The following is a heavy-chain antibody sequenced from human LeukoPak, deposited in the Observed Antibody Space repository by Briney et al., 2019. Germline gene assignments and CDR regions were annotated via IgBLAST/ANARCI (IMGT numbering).Heavy chain of an antibody. V-gene: IGHV4-38-2*02. CDR1: GYSISSGYY. D-gene: IGHD3-9*01. J-gene: IGHJ5*02. Sequence: SETLSLTCTVSGYSISSGYYWGWIRQPPGKGLEWIGSIYHSGSTYYNPSLKSRVTISVDTSKNQFSLKLSSVTAADTAVYYCARGVRIFPFDPWGQGTLVTVSS. CDR3: ARGVRIFPFDP. CDR2: IYHSGST.